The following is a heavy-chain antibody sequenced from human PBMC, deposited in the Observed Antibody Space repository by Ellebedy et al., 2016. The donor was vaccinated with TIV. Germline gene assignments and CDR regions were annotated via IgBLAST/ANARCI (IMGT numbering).Heavy chain of an antibody. D-gene: IGHD3-10*01. CDR1: GYTFTSYG. V-gene: IGHV1-69*13. J-gene: IGHJ6*02. CDR2: IIPIFGTA. Sequence: AASVKVSCKASGYTFTSYGISWVRQAPGQGLEWMGGIIPIFGTANYAQKFQGRVTITADESTSTAYMELSSLRSEDTAVYYCARRGDYYGSGSYPSSPGYYYYGMDVWGQGTTVTVSS. CDR3: ARRGDYYGSGSYPSSPGYYYYGMDV.